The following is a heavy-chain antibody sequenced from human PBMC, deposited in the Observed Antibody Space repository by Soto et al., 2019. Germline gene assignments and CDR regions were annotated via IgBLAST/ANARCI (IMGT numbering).Heavy chain of an antibody. V-gene: IGHV1-8*01. CDR1: GYTFTSYD. CDR3: ARMVYYYYYMDV. J-gene: IGHJ6*03. CDR2: MNPNSGNT. Sequence: ASVKVSCKASGYTFTSYDINWVRQATGQGLEWMGWMNPNSGNTGYAQKFQGRVTMTRNTSISTAYMELSSLRSEDTAVYYCARMVYYYYYMDVWGQGTTVTVSS. D-gene: IGHD2-8*01.